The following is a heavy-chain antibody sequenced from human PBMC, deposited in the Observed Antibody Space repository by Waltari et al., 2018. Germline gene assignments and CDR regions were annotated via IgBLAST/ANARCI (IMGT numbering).Heavy chain of an antibody. J-gene: IGHJ4*02. CDR3: ARPNSGLDY. CDR1: GVSFSSNS. Sequence: VQLVESGGGLVQPGGSLRLSCAASGVSFSSNSMHWVRQAPGKGLVWVSRINGEGNITTYADSVRGRFTISRDNAKNTLYLQMNSLRAEDTAVYYCARPNSGLDYWGQGTLVTVSS. CDR2: INGEGNIT. D-gene: IGHD6-19*01. V-gene: IGHV3-74*01.